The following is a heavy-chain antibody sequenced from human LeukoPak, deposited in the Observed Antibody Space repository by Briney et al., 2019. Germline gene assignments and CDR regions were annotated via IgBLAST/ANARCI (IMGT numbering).Heavy chain of an antibody. CDR1: GYTFTSYY. Sequence: SVKASCKASGYTFTSYYMYWVRQAPGQGLEWMGRIIPIFGTANYAQKFQGRVTITTDESTSTAYMELSSLRSEDTAVYYCARDLLVATRGTNYYYYMDVWGKGTTVTVSS. D-gene: IGHD5-12*01. CDR2: IIPIFGTA. V-gene: IGHV1-69*05. CDR3: ARDLLVATRGTNYYYYMDV. J-gene: IGHJ6*03.